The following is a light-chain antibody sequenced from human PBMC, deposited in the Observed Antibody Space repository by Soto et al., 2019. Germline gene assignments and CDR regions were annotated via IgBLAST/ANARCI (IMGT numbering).Light chain of an antibody. CDR1: SSNIGSNT. J-gene: IGLJ3*02. V-gene: IGLV1-44*01. CDR3: AAWDDSLNGFWV. CDR2: SNN. Sequence: QSVLTQPPSASGTPGQRVTISCSGSSSNIGSNTVHWYQQLPGTAPKLLIYSNNQRPSGVPDRFSGSKSGTSASLAISGLQSEDEADYYCAAWDDSLNGFWVFGGGTKVTVL.